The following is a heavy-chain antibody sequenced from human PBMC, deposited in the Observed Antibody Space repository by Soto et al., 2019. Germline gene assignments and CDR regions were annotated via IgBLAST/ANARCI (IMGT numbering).Heavy chain of an antibody. CDR1: GFTFSSYA. Sequence: GGSLRLSCAASGFTFSSYAMSWVRQAPGKGLEWVSAISGSGGSTYYADSVKGRFTISRDNSKNTLYLQMNSLRAEDTAVYYCAKEAGYSSGWYRGAKGYWGQGTLVTVSS. J-gene: IGHJ4*02. V-gene: IGHV3-23*01. CDR3: AKEAGYSSGWYRGAKGY. D-gene: IGHD6-19*01. CDR2: ISGSGGST.